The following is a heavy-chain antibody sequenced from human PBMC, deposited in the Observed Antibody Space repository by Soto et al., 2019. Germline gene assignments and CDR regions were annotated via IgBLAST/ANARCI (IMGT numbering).Heavy chain of an antibody. CDR2: ISGSGGST. Sequence: LSCAASGFTFSSYAMSWVRQAPGKGLEWVSAISGSGGSTYYADSVKGRFTISRDNSKNTLYLQMNSLRAEDTAVYYCAKGLLYSYGPFDYWGQGTLVTVYS. V-gene: IGHV3-23*01. CDR3: AKGLLYSYGPFDY. J-gene: IGHJ4*02. D-gene: IGHD5-18*01. CDR1: GFTFSSYA.